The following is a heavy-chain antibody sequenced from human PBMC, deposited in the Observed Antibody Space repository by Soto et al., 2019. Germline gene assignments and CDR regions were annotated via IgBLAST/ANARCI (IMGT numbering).Heavy chain of an antibody. CDR3: ARHIAVPTTRGFDY. Sequence: QVQLQESGPGLVKPSGTLSLTCAVSGGSISSTNWWSWVRQPPGEGLEWIGEIYHSGTTNYNPSLESRVTISMDTSKNQLSLRLGSVAAADTAVYFCARHIAVPTTRGFDYWRQGTLVTVSS. CDR2: IYHSGTT. J-gene: IGHJ4*02. D-gene: IGHD2-15*01. V-gene: IGHV4-4*02. CDR1: GGSISSTNW.